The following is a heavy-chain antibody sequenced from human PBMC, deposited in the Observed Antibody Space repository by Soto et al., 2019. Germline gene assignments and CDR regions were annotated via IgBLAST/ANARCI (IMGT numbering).Heavy chain of an antibody. D-gene: IGHD7-27*01. CDR1: GFTFSSYA. Sequence: GGSLRLSCAASGFTFSSYAMSWVRQAPGKGLEWVSAISGSGGSTYYADSVKGRFTISRDNSKNTLYLQMNSLRAEDAAVYYCAKAVAGDGAFDIWGQGTMVTVSS. J-gene: IGHJ3*02. CDR2: ISGSGGST. CDR3: AKAVAGDGAFDI. V-gene: IGHV3-23*01.